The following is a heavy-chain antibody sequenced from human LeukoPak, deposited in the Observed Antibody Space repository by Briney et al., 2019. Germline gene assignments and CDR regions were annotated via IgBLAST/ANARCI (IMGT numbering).Heavy chain of an antibody. CDR3: ARGRSGGGKPSYYYYMDV. D-gene: IGHD2-15*01. CDR1: GGSISSYY. CDR2: INHSGST. Sequence: SETLSLTCTVSGGSISSYYWSWLRQPPGKGLEWLGEINHSGSTNYNPSLKSRVTISVDTSKNQFSLKLSSVTAADTAVYYCARGRSGGGKPSYYYYMDVWGKGTTVTVSS. J-gene: IGHJ6*03. V-gene: IGHV4-34*01.